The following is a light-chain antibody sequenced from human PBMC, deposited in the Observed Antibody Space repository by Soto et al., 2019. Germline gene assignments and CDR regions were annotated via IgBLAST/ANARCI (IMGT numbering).Light chain of an antibody. CDR2: GAS. V-gene: IGKV3-20*01. CDR1: QIVSSSY. J-gene: IGKJ1*01. CDR3: QQYGSSPGT. Sequence: EIVLTQYPGTLSLSPGERATLSCRASQIVSSSYLAWYQQKPGQAPRLLIYGASSRATGIPDRFSGSGSGTDFTLTISRLEPEDFAVYYCQQYGSSPGTFGQGTKVDIK.